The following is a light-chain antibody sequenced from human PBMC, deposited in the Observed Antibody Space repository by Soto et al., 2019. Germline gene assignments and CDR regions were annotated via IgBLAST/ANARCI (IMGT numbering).Light chain of an antibody. CDR2: DVI. CDR3: SSYPSTNLVL. Sequence: QSALTQPASVSGSPGQSITISCTGTSSDVGDDNFVSWYQQYPGKAPKLIIFDVIHRPSGVSDRFSGSRSGNTASLTISGLQAEDEADYYCSSYPSTNLVLFGGGTKLTVL. V-gene: IGLV2-14*03. CDR1: SSDVGDDNF. J-gene: IGLJ2*01.